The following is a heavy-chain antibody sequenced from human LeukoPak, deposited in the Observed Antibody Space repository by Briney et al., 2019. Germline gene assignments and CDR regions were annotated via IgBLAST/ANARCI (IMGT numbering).Heavy chain of an antibody. CDR1: RGSTTSYY. J-gene: IGHJ4*02. D-gene: IGHD6-6*01. CDR3: AREFSGTSIAARVFDS. Sequence: SETLSLTCTVSRGSTTSYYWGYIRQPAGQGLKWIGRIHTSGSTNYNPSLKSRVTMSVDTSKNQFSLKLSSVTAADTAIYYCAREFSGTSIAARVFDSWGQGTLVTVSS. CDR2: IHTSGST. V-gene: IGHV4-4*07.